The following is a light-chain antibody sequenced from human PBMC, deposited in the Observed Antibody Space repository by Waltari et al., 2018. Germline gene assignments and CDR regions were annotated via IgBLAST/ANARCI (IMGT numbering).Light chain of an antibody. CDR2: YDS. CDR1: NIGSKN. J-gene: IGLJ2*01. Sequence: SYDVTQPRSVSVSPGQTARITCGGDNIGSKNVHWYQQKPAQAPVLVIYYDSDRPSGIPERFSGSNSGNTATLTSSGVEAGDEADYYCQVWDSSRDRVCGGGTRLTVL. CDR3: QVWDSSRDRV. V-gene: IGLV3-21*01.